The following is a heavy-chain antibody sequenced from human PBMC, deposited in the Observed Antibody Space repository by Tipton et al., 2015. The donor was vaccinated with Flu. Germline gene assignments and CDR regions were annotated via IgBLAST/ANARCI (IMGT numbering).Heavy chain of an antibody. CDR2: IYYSGST. V-gene: IGHV4-39*01. CDR1: GGSISSSSYY. CDR3: ATKEVSYCSGGSCYSYYFDY. J-gene: IGHJ4*02. D-gene: IGHD2-15*01. Sequence: LGLSCTVSGGSISSSSYYWGWIRQPPGKGLEWIGSIYYSGSTYYNPSLKSRVTISVDTSKNQFSLKLSSVTAADTAVYYCATKEVSYCSGGSCYSYYFDYWGQGTLVTVSS.